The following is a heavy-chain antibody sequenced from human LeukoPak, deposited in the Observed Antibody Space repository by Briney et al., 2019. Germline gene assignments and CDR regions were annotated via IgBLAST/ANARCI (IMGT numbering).Heavy chain of an antibody. CDR1: GGTFSSYA. V-gene: IGHV1-69*04. J-gene: IGHJ4*02. D-gene: IGHD3-9*01. CDR2: IIPILVIA. Sequence: SVKISCKAFGGTFSSYAISWVRQAPGQGLEWMGMIIPILVIANDAQKFQGRVTITADKSTSTAYMELSSLRSEDTAVYYCARVSSHNYDILTGYYIRRGYYFDYWGQGTLVTVSS. CDR3: ARVSSHNYDILTGYYIRRGYYFDY.